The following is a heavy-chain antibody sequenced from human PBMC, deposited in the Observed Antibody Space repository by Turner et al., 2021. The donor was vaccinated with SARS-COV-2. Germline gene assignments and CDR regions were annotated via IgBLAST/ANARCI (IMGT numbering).Heavy chain of an antibody. J-gene: IGHJ3*02. CDR1: GFTFSDYA. Sequence: EVQTLESGGGWVQPGGSLRLSCAASGFTFSDYAMSWVRPAPGKGPDWVSVISGSGGRTLYADSAKGRFTISRDNSKSALYLQMDSLRVEDTAIYYCAKTPYSSSGRGDGFDIWGQGTLVTVSS. D-gene: IGHD6-6*01. CDR3: AKTPYSSSGRGDGFDI. CDR2: ISGSGGRT. V-gene: IGHV3-23*01.